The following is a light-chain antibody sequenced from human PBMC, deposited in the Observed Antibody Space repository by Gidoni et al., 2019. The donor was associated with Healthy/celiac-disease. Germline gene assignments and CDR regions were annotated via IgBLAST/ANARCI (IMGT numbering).Light chain of an antibody. CDR3: QQYNSYSYT. CDR2: DAS. V-gene: IGKV1-5*01. CDR1: QSISSW. Sequence: DIQLTQSPSTLSSSVGDRVTITCRASQSISSWFAWYQQKPGKAPKLLIYDASSLESGVPSRVSGSGSGTEFTLTISSLQPDDLATYYCQQYNSYSYTFXQXTKLEIK. J-gene: IGKJ2*01.